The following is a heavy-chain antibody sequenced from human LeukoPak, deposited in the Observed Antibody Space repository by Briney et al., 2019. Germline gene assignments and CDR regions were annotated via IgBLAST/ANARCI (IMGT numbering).Heavy chain of an antibody. CDR3: ARGHFYDSSGYHDTFDI. CDR1: GYTFTGYY. CDR2: INPSGGTT. Sequence: ASVKVSCKASGYTFTGYYMHWVRQAPGQGLEWMGMINPSGGTTSYAQKFQGRVTMTRDMSTSTVYMELSSLRSEDTAVYYCARGHFYDSSGYHDTFDIWGQGTVVTVSS. D-gene: IGHD3-22*01. V-gene: IGHV1-46*01. J-gene: IGHJ3*02.